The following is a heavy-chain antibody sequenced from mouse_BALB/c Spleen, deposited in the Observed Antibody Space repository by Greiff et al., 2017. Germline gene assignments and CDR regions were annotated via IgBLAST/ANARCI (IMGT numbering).Heavy chain of an antibody. CDR3: ARRYGNMVDY. CDR2: INPSTGYT. Sequence: VQLQQSGAELAKPGASVKMSCKASGYTFTSYWMHWVKQRPGQGLEWIGYINPSTGYTEYNQKFKDKATLTTDKSSSTAYMQLSSLTSEDSAVYYCARRYGNMVDYWGQGTTLTVSS. J-gene: IGHJ2*01. V-gene: IGHV1-7*01. D-gene: IGHD2-10*02. CDR1: GYTFTSYW.